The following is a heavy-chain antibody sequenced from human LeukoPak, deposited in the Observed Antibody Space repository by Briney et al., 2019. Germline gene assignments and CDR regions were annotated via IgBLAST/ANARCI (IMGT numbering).Heavy chain of an antibody. Sequence: PGGSLRLSCAASGFTFSSYGMHWVRQAPGKGLEWVAFIRYDGSNKYYADSVKGRFTISRDNSKNTLYLQMNSLRAEDTAVYYCAKDRVVTTSLNYWGQGTLVTVPS. CDR1: GFTFSSYG. J-gene: IGHJ4*02. CDR3: AKDRVVTTSLNY. V-gene: IGHV3-30*02. D-gene: IGHD4-23*01. CDR2: IRYDGSNK.